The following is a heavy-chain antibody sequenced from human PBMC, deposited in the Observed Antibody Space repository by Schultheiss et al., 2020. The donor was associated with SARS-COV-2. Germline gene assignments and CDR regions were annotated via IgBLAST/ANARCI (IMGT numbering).Heavy chain of an antibody. CDR3: TRDKTTHYYDSSGYYGIDY. V-gene: IGHV3-30-3*01. CDR2: ISYDGSNK. D-gene: IGHD3-22*01. Sequence: GGSLRLSCAASGFTFSSYAMHWVRQAPGKGLEWVAVISYDGSNKYYADSVKGRFTISRDNAKNSLYLQMNSLKTEDTAVYYCTRDKTTHYYDSSGYYGIDYWGQGTLVTVSS. CDR1: GFTFSSYA. J-gene: IGHJ4*02.